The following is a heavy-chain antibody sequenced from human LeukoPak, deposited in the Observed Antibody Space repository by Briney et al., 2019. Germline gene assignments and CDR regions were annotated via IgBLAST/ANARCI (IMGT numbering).Heavy chain of an antibody. CDR1: GFAFSSYE. J-gene: IGHJ4*02. Sequence: PGGSLRLSCAASGFAFSSYEMIWVRQAPGKGLEWVSYIRSSGSTIYYADSVKGRFTISRDNSKNTLYLQMNSLRAEDTAVYYCAKDRAKPDYWGQGTLVTVSS. CDR2: IRSSGSTI. D-gene: IGHD3-10*01. V-gene: IGHV3-48*03. CDR3: AKDRAKPDY.